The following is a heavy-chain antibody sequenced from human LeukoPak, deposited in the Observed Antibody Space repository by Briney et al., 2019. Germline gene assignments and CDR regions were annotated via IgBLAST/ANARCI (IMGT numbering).Heavy chain of an antibody. J-gene: IGHJ6*02. CDR3: ARGSGYYNYYYYYGMDV. D-gene: IGHD3-3*01. Sequence: SETLSLTCTVSGGSTSSYYWSWIRQPPGKGLEWIGYIYYSGSTNYNPSLKSRVTISVDTSKNQFSLKLSSVTAADTAVYYCARGSGYYNYYYYYGMDVWGQGTTVTVSS. V-gene: IGHV4-59*01. CDR1: GGSTSSYY. CDR2: IYYSGST.